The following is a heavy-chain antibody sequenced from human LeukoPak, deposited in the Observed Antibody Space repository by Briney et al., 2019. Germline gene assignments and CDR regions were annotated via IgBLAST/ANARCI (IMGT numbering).Heavy chain of an antibody. CDR3: AKDRSGIGDY. J-gene: IGHJ4*02. CDR2: IRYDGSNK. CDR1: GFTFSSYG. V-gene: IGHV3-30*02. D-gene: IGHD1-26*01. Sequence: GGSLRLSCAASGFTFSSYGMHWVRQAPGKGLEWVAFIRYDGSNKYYADSVKGRFTISRDNSKNTLYLQMNSLRAEDTAVYYCAKDRSGIGDYWGQGTLVTVSS.